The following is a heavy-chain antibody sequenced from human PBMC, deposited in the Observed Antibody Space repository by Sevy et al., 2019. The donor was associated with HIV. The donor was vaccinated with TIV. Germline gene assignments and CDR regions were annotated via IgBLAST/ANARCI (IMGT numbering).Heavy chain of an antibody. V-gene: IGHV4-31*03. J-gene: IGHJ4*02. D-gene: IGHD3-22*01. CDR3: ARADSSLFDY. CDR2: IFDRGNT. CDR1: GASIGSGVYY. Sequence: SETLSLTCTVSGASIGSGVYYWTWVRQHPGKGLEWTGYIFDRGNTYYNPSLKSRVTISLDKSKNQVSLKLTSVTAADTALYYCARADSSLFDYWGQGMLVTVSS.